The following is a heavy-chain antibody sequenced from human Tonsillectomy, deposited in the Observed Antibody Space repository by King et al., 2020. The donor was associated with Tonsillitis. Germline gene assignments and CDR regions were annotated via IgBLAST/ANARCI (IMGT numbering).Heavy chain of an antibody. J-gene: IGHJ4*02. Sequence: VQLVESGGGVVRPGGSLRLSCAASGFTFDDYGMSWVRQAPGKGLEWVSGINWNGGSTGYADSVKGRFTISSENAKNSLYLQMNSLRAEDTALYYCARVGYCSSTSCYVGSSWKGHFDYWGQGTLVTVSS. CDR2: INWNGGST. CDR3: ARVGYCSSTSCYVGSSWKGHFDY. D-gene: IGHD2-2*03. CDR1: GFTFDDYG. V-gene: IGHV3-20*04.